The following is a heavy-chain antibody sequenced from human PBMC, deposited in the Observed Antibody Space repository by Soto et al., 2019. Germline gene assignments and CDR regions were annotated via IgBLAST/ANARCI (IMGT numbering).Heavy chain of an antibody. CDR3: ARAPQLLFYYYYYVDV. J-gene: IGHJ6*03. D-gene: IGHD2-2*01. CDR2: IYYSGST. Sequence: QVQLQESGTGLEKPSQTLSLTCTVSGGSISSGDNYWSWIRQHPGKGLEWIAFIYYSGSTYYNPSLKSRVTISVDTSKNQFSLKLSSVTAADTAVYYCARAPQLLFYYYYYVDVWGKGTTVTVSS. CDR1: GGSISSGDNY. V-gene: IGHV4-31*03.